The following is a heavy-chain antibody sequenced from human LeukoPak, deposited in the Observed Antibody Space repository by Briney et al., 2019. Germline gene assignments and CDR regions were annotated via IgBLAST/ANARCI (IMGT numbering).Heavy chain of an antibody. J-gene: IGHJ6*03. Sequence: ASVKVSCKASGYTFTSYGISWVRQAPGQGLEWMGWISAYNGNTNYAQKLQGRVTMTTDTSTSTAYMELRSLRSDDTAVYYCARDKGPGLDDYVWGSYRYQSYYYYMDVWGKGTTVTVSS. D-gene: IGHD3-16*02. CDR1: GYTFTSYG. CDR2: ISAYNGNT. CDR3: ARDKGPGLDDYVWGSYRYQSYYYYMDV. V-gene: IGHV1-18*01.